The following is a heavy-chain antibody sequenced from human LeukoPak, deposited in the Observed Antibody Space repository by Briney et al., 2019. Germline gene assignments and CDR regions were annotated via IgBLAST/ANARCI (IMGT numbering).Heavy chain of an antibody. CDR1: GFTFTDYY. CDR2: INPNTGGT. CDR3: APGGTGTTTTFFDY. V-gene: IGHV1-2*02. J-gene: IGHJ4*02. D-gene: IGHD1-1*01. Sequence: ASVKVSCKASGFTFTDYYMHWVRQAPGQGLEWMGWINPNTGGTDYAQNFQGRVTLTRDTSMTTAYMDLSRLTSDDTAVYYCAPGGTGTTTTFFDYWGQRTLVTVSS.